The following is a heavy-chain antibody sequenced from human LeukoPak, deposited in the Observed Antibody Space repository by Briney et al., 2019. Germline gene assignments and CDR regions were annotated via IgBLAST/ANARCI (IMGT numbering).Heavy chain of an antibody. J-gene: IGHJ6*03. V-gene: IGHV3-23*01. CDR1: GFIFSNYA. D-gene: IGHD2-2*01. CDR3: ARRPRPHTMSPDTNYFYMDV. CDR2: ISGSGFTT. Sequence: PGGSLSLSCAASGFIFSNYATGWVRQAPHKGSEWVSIISGSGFTTYYGDSVKGRFTISRDNSKNTLYLQMDGLRVEDTAVYFCARRPRPHTMSPDTNYFYMDVWGKGTTVTVSS.